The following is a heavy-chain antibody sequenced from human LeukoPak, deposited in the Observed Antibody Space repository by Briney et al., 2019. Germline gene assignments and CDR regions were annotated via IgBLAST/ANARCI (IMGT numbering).Heavy chain of an antibody. J-gene: IGHJ4*02. CDR1: GFTYSRYR. CDR2: ISSSSSTI. V-gene: IGHV3-48*02. D-gene: IGHD4-17*01. CDR3: ARDRRLPLGGFDY. Sequence: GGALRLSCAASGFTYSRYRMNWVRQAPGKGLDGVSYISSSSSTIYYADSVKGRFTTSRDNAKNSLYLQMNSLRDENTAVYYCARDRRLPLGGFDYWGQGTLVTVSS.